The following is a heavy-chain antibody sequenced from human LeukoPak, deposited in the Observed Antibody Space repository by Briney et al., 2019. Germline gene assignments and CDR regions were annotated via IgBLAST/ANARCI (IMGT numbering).Heavy chain of an antibody. J-gene: IGHJ4*02. CDR3: TRLGIAAAGTYYFDY. D-gene: IGHD6-13*01. V-gene: IGHV3-49*04. CDR1: GFTFGDYA. CDR2: IRSKAYGGTT. Sequence: PGRSLRLSCTASGFTFGDYAMSWVRQAPGKGLEWVGFIRSKAYGGTTEYAASVKGRFTISRDDSKSIAYLQMNSLETEDTAVYYCTRLGIAAAGTYYFDYWGQGTLVTVSS.